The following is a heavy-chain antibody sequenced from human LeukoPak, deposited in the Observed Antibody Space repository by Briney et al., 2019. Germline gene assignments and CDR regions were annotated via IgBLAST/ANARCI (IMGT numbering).Heavy chain of an antibody. J-gene: IGHJ6*02. CDR1: GGTFSSYA. CDR2: IIPIFGTA. D-gene: IGHD3-10*01. Sequence: SVKVSCKASGGTFSSYAISWVRQAPGQGLEWMGGIIPIFGTANYAQKFQGRVTITADESTSTAYMELSSLRSEDTAVYYCARERSYYYGSGSYVYYYYGMDVWGQGTTVTVSS. V-gene: IGHV1-69*01. CDR3: ARERSYYYGSGSYVYYYYGMDV.